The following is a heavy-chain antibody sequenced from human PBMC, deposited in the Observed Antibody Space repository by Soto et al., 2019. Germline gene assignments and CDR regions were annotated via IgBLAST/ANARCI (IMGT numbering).Heavy chain of an antibody. J-gene: IGHJ4*02. D-gene: IGHD2-15*01. CDR1: SGSFITANW. CDR3: ARRGGGVVLAATTPFDY. CDR2: IYHSGST. V-gene: IGHV4-4*02. Sequence: QVPLQESGPRLVRPSGTLSLTCNVSSGSFITANWWSWVRQPPGRGLEWIGEIYHSGSTNYNLSLKSRVTLSVDKSKNQFSLRLSSVTAADTAMYYCARRGGGVVLAATTPFDYWGQGTLVTVSS.